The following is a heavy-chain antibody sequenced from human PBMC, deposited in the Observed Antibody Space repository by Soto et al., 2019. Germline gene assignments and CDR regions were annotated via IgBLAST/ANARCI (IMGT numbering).Heavy chain of an antibody. D-gene: IGHD3-22*01. CDR1: GFTFSSYA. J-gene: IGHJ4*02. CDR2: ISGSGGST. CDR3: AKEHDSSGYYYVLVDY. Sequence: EVQLLESGGGLVQPGGSLRLSCAASGFTFSSYAMSWVRQAPGKGLEWVSAISGSGGSTYYADSVKGRFTISRDNSKNTLYLQMNSLRAEDTAVYYCAKEHDSSGYYYVLVDYWGQGTLVTVSS. V-gene: IGHV3-23*01.